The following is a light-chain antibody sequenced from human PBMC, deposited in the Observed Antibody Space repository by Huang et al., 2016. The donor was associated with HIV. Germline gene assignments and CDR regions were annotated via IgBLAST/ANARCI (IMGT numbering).Light chain of an antibody. J-gene: IGKJ5*01. Sequence: EVVMTQSPATLAVSPGERATLPCRASQSITRNLAWYQQKPGQAPRLRIYGASTRAPETPARLSGSGSATEFTLTISSLQSEDFAIYYCQQYNSWPPSITFGQGTRLEIK. CDR3: QQYNSWPPSIT. CDR1: QSITRN. V-gene: IGKV3-15*01. CDR2: GAS.